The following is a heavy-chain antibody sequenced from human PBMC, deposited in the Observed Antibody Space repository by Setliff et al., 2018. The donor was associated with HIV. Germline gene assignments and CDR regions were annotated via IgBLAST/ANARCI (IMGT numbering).Heavy chain of an antibody. CDR2: ISGSGSST. J-gene: IGHJ4*02. D-gene: IGHD3-16*02. V-gene: IGHV3-23*01. CDR3: AKGASLVPRRPHFCYFDY. CDR1: GLTISNFD. Sequence: PGGSLRLSCTASGLTISNFDMSWLRQAPGKGLEWVSGISGSGSSTYYADSVKGRFTISRDNSKNTLYLQMNRLRADDTAIYYCAKGASLVPRRPHFCYFDYWGQGALVTVSS.